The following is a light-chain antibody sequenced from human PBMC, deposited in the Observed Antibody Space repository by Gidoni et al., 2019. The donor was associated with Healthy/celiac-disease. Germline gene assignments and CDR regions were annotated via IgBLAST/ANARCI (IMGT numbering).Light chain of an antibody. CDR3: SPYRSSSTLVV. CDR2: EVS. V-gene: IGLV2-14*01. J-gene: IGLJ2*01. CDR1: RSDVGGYNY. Sequence: QSALTQPASVSASPGQSLTISCPGTRSDVGGYNYVSWYHHHPGKAPKLMIYEVSNRPSGVSNRFSGSKSGNTASLTISGLQAEDEADYYCSPYRSSSTLVVFGGGTKLTVL.